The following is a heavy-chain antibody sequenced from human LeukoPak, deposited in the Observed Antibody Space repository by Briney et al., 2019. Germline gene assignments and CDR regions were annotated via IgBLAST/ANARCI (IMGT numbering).Heavy chain of an antibody. CDR2: IKKDGSEK. V-gene: IGHV3-7*01. J-gene: IGHJ4*02. D-gene: IGHD3-22*01. CDR1: GFPFSSYW. Sequence: PGGSLRLSFAASGFPFSSYWVSWARPAPGKGLEWVANIKKDGSEKYYVDSVKGRFTISRDNAKDSLYLQMNSLRAEDTAVYYCARDLYRIVVVPHYFDYWGQGTLVTVSS. CDR3: ARDLYRIVVVPHYFDY.